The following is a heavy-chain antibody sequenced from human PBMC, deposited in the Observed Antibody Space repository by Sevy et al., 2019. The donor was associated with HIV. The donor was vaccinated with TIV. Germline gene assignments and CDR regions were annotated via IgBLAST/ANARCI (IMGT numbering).Heavy chain of an antibody. CDR1: GGSISSSSYY. CDR2: IYYSGST. CDR3: ARGRHLAAAGSTGYTPASDGFDY. D-gene: IGHD6-13*01. J-gene: IGHJ4*02. V-gene: IGHV4-39*01. Sequence: SETLSLTCTVSGGSISSSSYYWGWIRQPPGKGLEWIGSIYYSGSTYYNPSLKSRVTISVDTSKNQFSLKLSSVTATDTAVYYCARGRHLAAAGSTGYTPASDGFDYWGQGTLVTVSS.